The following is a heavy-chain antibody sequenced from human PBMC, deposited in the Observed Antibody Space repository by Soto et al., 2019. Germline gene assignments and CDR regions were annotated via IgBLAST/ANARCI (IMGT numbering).Heavy chain of an antibody. Sequence: QVQLVQSGAEVRRPGTSVMVSCKTSGYTFTDYDINWVRQATGQGLEWMGWMKPNSGNTGYAQKFQGRVSMTRNTATSTAYMELSSLRSDDTAIYYCARDSSTTNPVWGQGTMVTVSS. CDR3: ARDSSTTNPV. CDR2: MKPNSGNT. D-gene: IGHD2-2*01. J-gene: IGHJ3*01. CDR1: GYTFTDYD. V-gene: IGHV1-8*01.